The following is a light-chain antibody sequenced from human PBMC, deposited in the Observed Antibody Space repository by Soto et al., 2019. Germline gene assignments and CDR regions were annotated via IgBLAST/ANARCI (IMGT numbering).Light chain of an antibody. CDR3: QQYNKWPLT. Sequence: EIVMTQSPATLSESPGERGTLSCRASQSVSSNLAWYQQKRGQAPRLLIYGTSTRATGIPARFSGSGSGTEFTLTISSLQSEDFAVYYCQQYNKWPLTFGGGTKVEIK. V-gene: IGKV3-15*01. CDR1: QSVSSN. CDR2: GTS. J-gene: IGKJ4*01.